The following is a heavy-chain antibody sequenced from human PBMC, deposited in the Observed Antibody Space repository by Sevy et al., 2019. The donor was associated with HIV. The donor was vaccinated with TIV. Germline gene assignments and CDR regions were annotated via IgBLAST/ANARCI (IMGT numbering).Heavy chain of an antibody. Sequence: SETLSLTCTVSGYSISSGYYWGWIRQPPGKGLEWIGSIYHSGSTYYNPSLKSRVTISVDTSKNQFSLKLSSVTAADTAVYYCARATGSIVLSVYAPGGHFDYWGQGTLVTVSS. D-gene: IGHD2-8*01. V-gene: IGHV4-38-2*02. CDR2: IYHSGST. CDR3: ARATGSIVLSVYAPGGHFDY. CDR1: GYSISSGYY. J-gene: IGHJ4*02.